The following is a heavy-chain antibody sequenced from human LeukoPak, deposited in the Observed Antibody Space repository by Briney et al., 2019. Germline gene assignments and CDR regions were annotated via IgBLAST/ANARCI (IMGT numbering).Heavy chain of an antibody. Sequence: GRSLRLSCAASGFTFSSYAMHWVRQAPGKGLEWVAVISYDGSNKYYADSVKGRFTISRDNSKNTLYLQMNSLRAEDTAVYYCARGIKAVAGKVLDYWGQGTLVTVSS. CDR3: ARGIKAVAGKVLDY. CDR2: ISYDGSNK. J-gene: IGHJ4*02. D-gene: IGHD6-19*01. V-gene: IGHV3-30-3*01. CDR1: GFTFSSYA.